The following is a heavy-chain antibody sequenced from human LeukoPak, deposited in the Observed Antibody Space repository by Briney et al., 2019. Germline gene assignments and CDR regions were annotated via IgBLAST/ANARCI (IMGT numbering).Heavy chain of an antibody. D-gene: IGHD6-13*01. CDR1: GGTFSSYA. V-gene: IGHV1-8*02. CDR2: MNPNSGNT. J-gene: IGHJ4*02. CDR3: ASALKRGSAGTLIDH. Sequence: GSSVKVSCKASGGTFSSYAINWVRQATGQGLEWMGWMNPNSGNTGYAQKFQDRVTMTRNTSISTAYLELSSLGSEDTAMYYCASALKRGSAGTLIDHWGQGTLVTVSS.